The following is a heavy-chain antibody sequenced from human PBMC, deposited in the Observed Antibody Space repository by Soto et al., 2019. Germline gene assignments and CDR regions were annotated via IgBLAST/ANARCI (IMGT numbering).Heavy chain of an antibody. D-gene: IGHD3-22*01. CDR1: GFTFSNAW. CDR3: TTDSGDSSGYYYTTWFDY. Sequence: GGSLRLSCAASGFTFSNAWMSWVRQAPGKGLEWVGRIKSKTDGGTTDYAAPVKGRFTISRDDSKNTLYLQMNSLKTEDTAVYYCTTDSGDSSGYYYTTWFDYWGQGTLVTVSS. J-gene: IGHJ4*02. V-gene: IGHV3-15*01. CDR2: IKSKTDGGTT.